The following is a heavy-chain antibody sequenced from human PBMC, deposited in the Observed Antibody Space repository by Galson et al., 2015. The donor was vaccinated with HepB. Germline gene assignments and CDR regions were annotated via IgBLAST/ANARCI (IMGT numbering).Heavy chain of an antibody. CDR1: GYTFTGYY. D-gene: IGHD4-17*01. CDR2: INPNSGGT. V-gene: IGHV1-2*02. J-gene: IGHJ4*02. CDR3: AREARAATTGKSIDY. Sequence: SVKVSCKASGYTFTGYYMHWVRQAPGQGLEWMGWINPNSGGTNYAQKFQGRVTMTRDTSISTAYMELSRLRSDDTAVYYCAREARAATTGKSIDYWGQGTLVTVSS.